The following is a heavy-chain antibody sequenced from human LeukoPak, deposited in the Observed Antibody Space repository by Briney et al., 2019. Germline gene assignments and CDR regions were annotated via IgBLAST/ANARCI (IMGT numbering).Heavy chain of an antibody. V-gene: IGHV3-7*01. CDR1: GFGFSGYW. J-gene: IGHJ4*02. D-gene: IGHD3-3*01. Sequence: PGGSLRLSCAGSGFGFSGYWMSWVRQVPGKGLEWVANIKQDASERYYADSVRGRFTISRDNARNYQCLQMNSLRVEDTAMYYCATGGGPFDHWGQGILVTVSS. CDR2: IKQDASER. CDR3: ATGGGPFDH.